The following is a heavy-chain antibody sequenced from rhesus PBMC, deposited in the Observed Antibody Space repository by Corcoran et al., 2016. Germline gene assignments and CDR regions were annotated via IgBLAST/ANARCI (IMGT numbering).Heavy chain of an antibody. CDR3: ASGIAAAGTRYYFDY. J-gene: IGHJ4*01. Sequence: QLQLQESGPGLVKPSETLSVTCAVPGGSLSSRYWGWIRPAPGKGRAWIGYIYGSGSSTNYNPSLKSRVTLSVDTSKNQLSLKLSSVTAADTAVYYCASGIAAAGTRYYFDYWGQGVLVTVSS. CDR1: GGSLSSRY. V-gene: IGHV4-169*02. D-gene: IGHD6-25*01. CDR2: IYGSGSST.